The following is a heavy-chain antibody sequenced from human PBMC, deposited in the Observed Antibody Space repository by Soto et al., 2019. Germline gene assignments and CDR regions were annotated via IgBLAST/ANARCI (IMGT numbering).Heavy chain of an antibody. V-gene: IGHV3-11*01. D-gene: IGHD6-19*01. Sequence: QVQLVESGGGVVKPGGSLRLSCASSGFTFSDYYMSWVRQAPGKGLEWISSITSSGSSIYYADSVKGRFTISRDNAKNSIFMQMISLRAEETAVYYCARDNSGSTYAYGALDIWGQGTVVTVSS. CDR3: ARDNSGSTYAYGALDI. CDR1: GFTFSDYY. CDR2: ITSSGSSI. J-gene: IGHJ3*02.